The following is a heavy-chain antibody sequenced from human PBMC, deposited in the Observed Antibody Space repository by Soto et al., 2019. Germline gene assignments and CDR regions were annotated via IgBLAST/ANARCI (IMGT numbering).Heavy chain of an antibody. CDR1: GGSISSYY. V-gene: IGHV4-59*01. Sequence: PSETLSLTCTVSGGSISSYYWSWIRQPPGKGLEWIGYIYYSGSTNYNPSLKSRVTISVDTSKNQFSLKLSSVTAADTAVYYCARDDGAIGAFDIWGQGTMVTVS. CDR2: IYYSGST. D-gene: IGHD2-2*02. CDR3: ARDDGAIGAFDI. J-gene: IGHJ3*02.